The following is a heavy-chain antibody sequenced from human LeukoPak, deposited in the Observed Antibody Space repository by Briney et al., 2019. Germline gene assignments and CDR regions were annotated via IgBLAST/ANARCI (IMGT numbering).Heavy chain of an antibody. J-gene: IGHJ4*02. CDR1: GFTFKNYG. Sequence: PGGSLRLSCAASGFTFKNYGMHWVRQAPGKGLEWVSAISGSGGSTYYADSVKGRFTISRDNSKNTLYLQMNSLRTEDTAVYYCAKDSGYDFWSGYLEYYFDYWGQGTLVTVSS. D-gene: IGHD3-3*01. CDR2: ISGSGGST. CDR3: AKDSGYDFWSGYLEYYFDY. V-gene: IGHV3-23*01.